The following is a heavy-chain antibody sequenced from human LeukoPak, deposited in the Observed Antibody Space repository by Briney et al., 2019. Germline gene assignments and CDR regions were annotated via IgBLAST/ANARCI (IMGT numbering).Heavy chain of an antibody. V-gene: IGHV4-59*01. J-gene: IGHJ4*02. Sequence: SSETLSLTCTVSGGSINSFYWSWIRQPPGKGLEWIGYIYSSGSTNYNPSLKSRVTISVDTSKNQFSLKLCSVTAADTAVYYCARGRWPQLINYWGQGTLVTVSS. CDR3: ARGRWPQLINY. CDR1: GGSINSFY. CDR2: IYSSGST. D-gene: IGHD5-24*01.